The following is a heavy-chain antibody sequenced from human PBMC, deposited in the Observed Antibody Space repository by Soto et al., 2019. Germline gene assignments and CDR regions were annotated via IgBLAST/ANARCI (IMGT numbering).Heavy chain of an antibody. V-gene: IGHV1-18*01. CDR2: ISAYNGNT. Sequence: QVQLVQSGAEVKKPGASVKVSCKASGYTFTSYGISWVRQAPGQGLEWMGWISAYNGNTNYAQKLQGRVTMTTATSTSTAYMERRSLRSADTAVYYGARAATRAVVRWGLAPWGQGTLVTVSS. CDR1: GYTFTSYG. D-gene: IGHD6-19*01. CDR3: ARAATRAVVRWGLAP. J-gene: IGHJ5*02.